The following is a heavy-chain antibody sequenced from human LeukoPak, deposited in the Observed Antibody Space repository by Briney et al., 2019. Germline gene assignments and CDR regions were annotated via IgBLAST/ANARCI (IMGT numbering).Heavy chain of an antibody. J-gene: IGHJ4*02. D-gene: IGHD3-10*01. V-gene: IGHV3-64D*06. CDR3: VKCRYGTGWDF. Sequence: GGSLRLSCSASGFSFSTHNMHWVRQAPGKGLEFVSGITSDGENTDYLDFVKGRFTITRDNSKNTLYLHMTSLRPEDTAVYFCVKCRYGTGWDFWGPGTLVIVSS. CDR1: GFSFSTHN. CDR2: ITSDGENT.